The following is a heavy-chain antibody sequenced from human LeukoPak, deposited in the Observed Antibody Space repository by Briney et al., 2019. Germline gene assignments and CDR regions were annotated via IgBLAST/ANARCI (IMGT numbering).Heavy chain of an antibody. D-gene: IGHD2-8*01. CDR1: GASISSYY. CDR2: IYTSGST. Sequence: PETLSLTCTVSGASISSYYWSWIRQPAGKGLEWIGRIYTSGSTNYNPSLKSRVTMSVDTSKNQFSLKLSSVTAADTAVYYCASFGVFQYLDYWGQGTLVTVSS. CDR3: ASFGVFQYLDY. J-gene: IGHJ4*02. V-gene: IGHV4-4*07.